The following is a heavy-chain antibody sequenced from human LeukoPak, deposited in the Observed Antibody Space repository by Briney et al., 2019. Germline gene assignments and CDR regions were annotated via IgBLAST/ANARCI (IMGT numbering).Heavy chain of an antibody. J-gene: IGHJ4*02. CDR3: ARGPSSWYDY. CDR2: ISHSGST. CDR1: GGSFSGYY. Sequence: PSETLSLTCAVYGGSFSGYYWSWIRQPPGKGLEWIGEISHSGSTYYNPSLKSRVTISVDTSKNQFSLKLSSVTAADTAVYYCARGPSSWYDYWGQGTLVTVSS. V-gene: IGHV4-34*01. D-gene: IGHD6-13*01.